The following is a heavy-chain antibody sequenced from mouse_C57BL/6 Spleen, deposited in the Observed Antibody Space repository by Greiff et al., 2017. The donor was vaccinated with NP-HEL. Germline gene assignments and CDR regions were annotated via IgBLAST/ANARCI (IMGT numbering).Heavy chain of an antibody. J-gene: IGHJ3*01. CDR3: ANSGDYCGSSTGFAY. V-gene: IGHV1-50*01. D-gene: IGHD1-1*01. CDR2: IDPSDSYT. Sequence: QVQLQQPGAELVKPGASVKLSCKASGYTFTSYWMQWVKQRPGQGLEWIGEIDPSDSYTNYNQKFKGKATLTVDTSSSTAYMQLSSLTSEDSAVYYCANSGDYCGSSTGFAYWGQGTLVTVSS. CDR1: GYTFTSYW.